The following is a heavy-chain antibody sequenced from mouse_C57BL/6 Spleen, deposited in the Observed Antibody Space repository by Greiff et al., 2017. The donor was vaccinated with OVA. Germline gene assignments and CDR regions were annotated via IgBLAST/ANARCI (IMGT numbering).Heavy chain of an antibody. CDR3: AKNSQNYYGSRYYAMDY. CDR1: GFSLTSYG. D-gene: IGHD1-1*01. J-gene: IGHJ4*01. V-gene: IGHV2-5*01. CDR2: IWRGGST. Sequence: QVQLQQSGPGLVQPSQSLSITCTVSGFSLTSYGVHWVRQSPGKGLEWLGVIWRGGSTDYNAAFMSRLSITKDNSKSQVFFKMNSLQADDTAIYYCAKNSQNYYGSRYYAMDYWGQGTSVTVSS.